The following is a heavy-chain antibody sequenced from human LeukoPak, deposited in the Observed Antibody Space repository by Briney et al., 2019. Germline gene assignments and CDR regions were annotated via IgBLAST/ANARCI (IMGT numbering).Heavy chain of an antibody. CDR1: GFTFSSYA. J-gene: IGHJ4*02. V-gene: IGHV3-23*01. D-gene: IGHD6-13*01. Sequence: PGGSLRLSCAASGFTFSSYAMSRVRQAPEKGLEWVSAISGSGGSTYYADSVKGRFTISRDNSKNTLYLQMNSLRAEDTAVYYCAKVEAAADSFDYWGQGTLVTVSS. CDR3: AKVEAAADSFDY. CDR2: ISGSGGST.